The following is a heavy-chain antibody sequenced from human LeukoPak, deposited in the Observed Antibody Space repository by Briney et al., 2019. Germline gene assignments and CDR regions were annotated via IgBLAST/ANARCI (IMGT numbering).Heavy chain of an antibody. CDR3: ARDLLPDDSGGYSDY. D-gene: IGHD1-26*01. Sequence: GGSLRLSCAASGFTFGDFGMSWVRQAPGKGLEWVSSIKWNGGSTFYADSVKGRFTISRDNAKNSLYLQMNSLRAEDTALYYCARDLLPDDSGGYSDYWGQGTLVTVSS. CDR1: GFTFGDFG. V-gene: IGHV3-20*04. J-gene: IGHJ4*02. CDR2: IKWNGGST.